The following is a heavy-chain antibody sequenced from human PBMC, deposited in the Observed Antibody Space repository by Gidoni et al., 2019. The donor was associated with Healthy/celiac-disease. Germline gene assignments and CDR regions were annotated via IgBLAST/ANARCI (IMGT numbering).Heavy chain of an antibody. CDR3: ARGSGWYPVPRQYDY. Sequence: QVQLPASGPGLVKPSETLSLTCTVSVGCLSSYYWSWIRQPPGKGLEWIGYIYYSGSTNYNPPLKSRVTISVDTSKNQFSLKLSSVTAADTAVYYCARGSGWYPVPRQYDYWGQGTLVTVSS. V-gene: IGHV4-59*01. CDR1: VGCLSSYY. D-gene: IGHD6-19*01. CDR2: IYYSGST. J-gene: IGHJ4*02.